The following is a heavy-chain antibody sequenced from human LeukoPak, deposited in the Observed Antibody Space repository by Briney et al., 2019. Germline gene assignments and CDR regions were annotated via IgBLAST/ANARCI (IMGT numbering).Heavy chain of an antibody. CDR1: GFTFYNYA. D-gene: IGHD2-15*01. CDR2: LIDSGDTT. J-gene: IGHJ5*01. Sequence: PGGSLRLSCAASGFTFYNYAMSWVRQAPGKGLEWVSALIDSGDTTYYADSAKGRFTISRDNSKNTLFLQMNSLTAEDTAIYYCVKEGGSFLTWFDSWGQGSLVTVSS. CDR3: VKEGGSFLTWFDS. V-gene: IGHV3-23*01.